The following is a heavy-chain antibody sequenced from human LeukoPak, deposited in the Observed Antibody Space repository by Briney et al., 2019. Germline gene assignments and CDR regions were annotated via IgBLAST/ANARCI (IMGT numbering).Heavy chain of an antibody. D-gene: IGHD5-18*01. CDR1: GFSLSTSGVC. V-gene: IGHV2-70*01. CDR2: IDWDDDK. Sequence: SGPTLVNPTQTLTLTCTFSGFSLSTSGVCVRWIRQPPGKALEWLALIDWDDDKYYSTSLKTRLTISKDTSKNRVVLTMTNMDPVDTATYYCARMSDTALFSPYFDYWGQETLVTVSS. CDR3: ARMSDTALFSPYFDY. J-gene: IGHJ4*02.